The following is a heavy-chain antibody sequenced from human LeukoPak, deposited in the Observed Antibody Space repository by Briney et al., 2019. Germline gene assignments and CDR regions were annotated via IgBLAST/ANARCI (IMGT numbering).Heavy chain of an antibody. CDR2: ISSSGSTI. CDR1: GFTFSDYY. J-gene: IGHJ3*02. Sequence: PGGSLRLSCAASGFTFSDYYMSWIRQAPGKGLEWVSYISSSGSTIYYADSVKGRFTISRDNAKNSLYLQMNSLRAEDTAVYYCAREEGLTPYSSGRASGTHLNNDAFDIWGQGTMVTVSS. CDR3: AREEGLTPYSSGRASGTHLNNDAFDI. V-gene: IGHV3-11*01. D-gene: IGHD3-10*01.